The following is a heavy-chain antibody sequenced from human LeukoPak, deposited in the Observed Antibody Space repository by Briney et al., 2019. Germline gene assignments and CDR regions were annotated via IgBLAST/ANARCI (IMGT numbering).Heavy chain of an antibody. V-gene: IGHV3-30*18. CDR3: AKGHSSGYYPXXXDP. J-gene: IGHJ5*02. CDR1: GFTFSSYG. Sequence: PGGSLRLSCAASGFTFSSYGMHWVRQAPGKGLEWVAVISYDGSNKYYADSVKGRFTISRDNSKNTLYLQMNSLRAEDTAVYYCAKGHSSGYYPXXXDPWGQGTLVTVSS. CDR2: ISYDGSNK. D-gene: IGHD3-22*01.